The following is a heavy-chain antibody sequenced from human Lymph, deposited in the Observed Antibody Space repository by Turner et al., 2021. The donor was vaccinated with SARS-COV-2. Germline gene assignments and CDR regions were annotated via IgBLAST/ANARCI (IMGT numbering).Heavy chain of an antibody. CDR3: ARYASGGYFYYGMDV. CDR1: GFTFSTYA. D-gene: IGHD3-10*01. J-gene: IGHJ6*02. V-gene: IGHV3-30*04. CDR2: KSDDGSNK. Sequence: QVPLVESGGGVVQSGRSLRLSCAASGFTFSTYAILWVRQAPGKGLEWVAVKSDDGSNKDYADSVKGRFTISRDNSKNTLYLQMNSLRAEDTAVYYCARYASGGYFYYGMDVWGQGTTVTVSS.